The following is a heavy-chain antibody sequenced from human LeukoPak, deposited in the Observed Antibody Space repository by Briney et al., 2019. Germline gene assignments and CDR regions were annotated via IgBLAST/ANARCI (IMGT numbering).Heavy chain of an antibody. CDR1: GFTLSSFW. V-gene: IGHV3-7*01. J-gene: IGHJ5*02. Sequence: GGSLRLSCAASGFTLSSFWMSWVRQAPGKGLEGVANIKQCGNEKYYVDSVKGRFTISRDNAKNSLYLQMNSLRAEDTAVYYCARDPRGYSGYDSPWFDPWGQGTLVTVSS. D-gene: IGHD5-12*01. CDR3: ARDPRGYSGYDSPWFDP. CDR2: IKQCGNEK.